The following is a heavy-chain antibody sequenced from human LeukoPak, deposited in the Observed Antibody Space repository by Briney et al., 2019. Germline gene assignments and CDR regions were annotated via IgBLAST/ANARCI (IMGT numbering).Heavy chain of an antibody. CDR3: ARSFHTIAAAGTPGY. CDR1: GYSFTSYW. CDR2: IDPSDSYT. V-gene: IGHV5-10-1*01. J-gene: IGHJ4*02. Sequence: PGESLKISCKGSGYSFTSYWISWVRQMPGKGLERMGRIDPSDSYTNYSPSFQGHVTISADKSISTAYLQWSSLKASDTAMYYCARSFHTIAAAGTPGYWGQGTLVTVSS. D-gene: IGHD6-13*01.